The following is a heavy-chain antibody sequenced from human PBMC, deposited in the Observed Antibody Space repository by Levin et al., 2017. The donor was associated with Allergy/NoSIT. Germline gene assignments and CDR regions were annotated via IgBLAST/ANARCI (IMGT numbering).Heavy chain of an antibody. J-gene: IGHJ3*02. V-gene: IGHV3-9*01. Sequence: GGSLRLSCAASGFTFDDYAMHWVRQAPGKGLEWVSGISWNSGSIGYADSVKGRFTISSDNAKNSLYLQMNSLRAADTAFYYCARGVAVYSSSWHQVDDAFDIWGQGTMVTVSS. CDR1: GFTFDDYA. CDR2: ISWNSGSI. D-gene: IGHD6-13*01. CDR3: ARGVAVYSSSWHQVDDAFDI.